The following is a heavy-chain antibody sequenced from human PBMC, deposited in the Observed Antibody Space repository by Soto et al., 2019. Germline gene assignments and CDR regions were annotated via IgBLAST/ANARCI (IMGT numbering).Heavy chain of an antibody. CDR1: GGSISSYY. CDR3: AREEYQLLWRDFDI. Sequence: SETLSLTCTVSGGSISSYYWSWIQQPPGKGLEWIGYIYYSGSTNYNPSLKSRVTISVDTSKNQFSLKLSSVTAADTAVYYCAREEYQLLWRDFDIWGQGTRVTVSS. J-gene: IGHJ3*02. CDR2: IYYSGST. V-gene: IGHV4-59*01. D-gene: IGHD2-2*01.